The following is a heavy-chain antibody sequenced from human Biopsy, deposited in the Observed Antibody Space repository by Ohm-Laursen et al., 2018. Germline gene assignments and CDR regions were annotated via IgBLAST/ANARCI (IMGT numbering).Heavy chain of an antibody. Sequence: SLRLSCTASGFTLSDGMTCVRQAPGKWPEWVSTISANGATSYYADSVKGRFTISRDNSKNTLYLQMNSVRADDTAIYYCAKGGSITIFGVVINNCFDPWGQGTRVTVSS. D-gene: IGHD3-3*01. CDR2: ISANGATS. CDR3: AKGGSITIFGVVINNCFDP. V-gene: IGHV3-23*01. J-gene: IGHJ5*02. CDR1: GFTLSDG.